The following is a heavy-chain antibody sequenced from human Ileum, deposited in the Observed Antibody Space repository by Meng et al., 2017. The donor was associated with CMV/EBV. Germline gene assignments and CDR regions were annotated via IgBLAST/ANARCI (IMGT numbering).Heavy chain of an antibody. D-gene: IGHD2-2*02. CDR1: ISSSSYY. CDR3: ARHQVVVVPAAISSWFDP. V-gene: IGHV4-39*01. Sequence: ISSSSYYWGWIRRPPGKGLEWIVSIYYSGSTYYNPSLKSRVTISVDTSKNQFSLKLSSVTAADTAVYYCARHQVVVVPAAISSWFDPWGQGTLVTVSS. J-gene: IGHJ5*02. CDR2: IYYSGST.